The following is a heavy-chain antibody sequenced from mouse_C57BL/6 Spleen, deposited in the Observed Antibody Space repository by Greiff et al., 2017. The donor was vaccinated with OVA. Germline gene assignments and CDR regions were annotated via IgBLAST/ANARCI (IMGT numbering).Heavy chain of an antibody. D-gene: IGHD1-1*01. CDR3: TLITTVVAYYFDY. V-gene: IGHV14-1*01. J-gene: IGHJ2*01. Sequence: VQLQQSGAELVRPGASVKLSCTASGFNIKDYYMHWVKQRPEQGLEWIGRIDPEDGDTEYAPKFQGKATMPADTSSNTAYLQLSSLTSEDTAVYYCTLITTVVAYYFDYWGQGTTLTVSS. CDR2: IDPEDGDT. CDR1: GFNIKDYY.